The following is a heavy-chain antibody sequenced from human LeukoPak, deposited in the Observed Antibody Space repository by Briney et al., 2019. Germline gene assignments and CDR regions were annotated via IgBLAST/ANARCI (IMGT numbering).Heavy chain of an antibody. J-gene: IGHJ4*02. Sequence: PGGSLRLTCAASGFTFRNYWMLWVRQAPGKGLACVSRINDAGSSATYADSVQGRFTISRDSSKNTLYLQMNTLRAEDTAVYYCVRDDSNGVDYWGQGTLVTVSS. CDR1: GFTFRNYW. CDR3: VRDDSNGVDY. D-gene: IGHD5-18*01. CDR2: INDAGSSA. V-gene: IGHV3-74*01.